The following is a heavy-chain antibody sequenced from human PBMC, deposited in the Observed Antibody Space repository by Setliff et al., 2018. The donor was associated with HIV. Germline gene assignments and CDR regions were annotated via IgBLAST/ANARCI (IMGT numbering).Heavy chain of an antibody. J-gene: IGHJ6*03. CDR2: ISASSVNT. V-gene: IGHV1-18*01. CDR3: ARVPVSSYYYYTDV. D-gene: IGHD6-13*01. Sequence: GASVKVSCKASGYTFINYHITWVRQAPGQGLEWVGSISASSVNTNYTQGRVTMTTDISTSTAYMELRSLRSDDSAVYFCARVPVSSYYYYTDVWGKGTTVTVSS. CDR1: GYTFINYH.